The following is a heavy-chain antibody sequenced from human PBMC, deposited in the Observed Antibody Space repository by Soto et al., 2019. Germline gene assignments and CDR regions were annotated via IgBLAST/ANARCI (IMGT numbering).Heavy chain of an antibody. Sequence: QVQLVESGGGVVQPGRSLRLSCAASGFTFSSYGMHWVRQAPGKGLEWVAVISYDGSNKYYADSVKGRFTISRDNSKNTLYLQMNSLRAEDTAVYYCAKGYSSSWYGVYFDYRGQATLVTVSS. CDR2: ISYDGSNK. CDR3: AKGYSSSWYGVYFDY. CDR1: GFTFSSYG. D-gene: IGHD6-13*01. V-gene: IGHV3-30*18. J-gene: IGHJ4*02.